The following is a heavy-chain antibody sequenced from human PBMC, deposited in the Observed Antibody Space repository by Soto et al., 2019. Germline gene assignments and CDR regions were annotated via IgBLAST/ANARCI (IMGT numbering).Heavy chain of an antibody. Sequence: SETLSLTCNVSGTSITSHYWSWLRQPPGKRLEWMGYIYHTGTTNYNPSLKSRVTISLDTSKNQFSLNLSSVTAADTAVYFCARDRATVTTKTGLYVDLWGRGTLVTV. CDR2: IYHTGTT. CDR1: GTSITSHY. D-gene: IGHD4-17*01. CDR3: ARDRATVTTKTGLYVDL. J-gene: IGHJ2*01. V-gene: IGHV4-59*11.